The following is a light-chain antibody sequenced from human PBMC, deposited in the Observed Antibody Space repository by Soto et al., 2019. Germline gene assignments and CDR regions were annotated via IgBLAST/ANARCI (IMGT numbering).Light chain of an antibody. J-gene: IGKJ5*01. CDR1: ESVRTS. Sequence: ETVLTQSPCTLSLSPGERATLSCRASESVRTSLAWYQQKPGQAPSLLIYGASKRATGIPARFSGSGSGTDFTLTISSLEPEDFAVYFCQQHNNWPTFGQGTRLEI. V-gene: IGKV3-11*01. CDR3: QQHNNWPT. CDR2: GAS.